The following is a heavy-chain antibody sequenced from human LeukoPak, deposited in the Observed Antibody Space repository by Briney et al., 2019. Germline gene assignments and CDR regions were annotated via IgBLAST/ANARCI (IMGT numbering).Heavy chain of an antibody. CDR2: INPNSGGT. J-gene: IGHJ1*01. Sequence: GASVKVSCKASGYTFTGYYMHWVRQDPGQGLEWMGWINPNSGGTNYAQKFQGRVTMTRDTSISTAYMELSRLRSDDTAVYYCASRSATDAEYFQHWGQGALATVSS. CDR3: ASRSATDAEYFQH. CDR1: GYTFTGYY. V-gene: IGHV1-2*02.